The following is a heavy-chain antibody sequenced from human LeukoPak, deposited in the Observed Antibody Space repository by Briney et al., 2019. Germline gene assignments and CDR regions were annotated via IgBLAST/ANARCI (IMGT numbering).Heavy chain of an antibody. CDR3: ARESGDTGNFQNNGNDALHF. CDR1: GFIFNTYP. CDR2: ISSDGRDA. D-gene: IGHD1-26*01. V-gene: IGHV3-30*04. Sequence: PGGSLGLSCAASGFIFNTYPFHWVRQAPGKGLEWVLAISSDGRDAYYADSVKGRFTVSRDNSRDTLYLHIETLKPEDTAVYYCARESGDTGNFQNNGNDALHFWGQGAMVTVSS. J-gene: IGHJ3*01.